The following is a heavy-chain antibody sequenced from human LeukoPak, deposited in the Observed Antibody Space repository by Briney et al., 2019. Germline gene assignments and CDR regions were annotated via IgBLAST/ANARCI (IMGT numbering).Heavy chain of an antibody. D-gene: IGHD3-22*01. CDR2: INHSGST. CDR3: ARGPSYSSGPDY. V-gene: IGHV4-34*01. Sequence: PGGSLRLSCAASGFTFSTYSMNWVRQAPGKGLEWIGEINHSGSTNYNPSLKSRVTISVDTSKNQFSLKLSSVTAADTAVYYCARGPSYSSGPDYWGQGTLVTVSS. CDR1: GFTFSTYS. J-gene: IGHJ4*02.